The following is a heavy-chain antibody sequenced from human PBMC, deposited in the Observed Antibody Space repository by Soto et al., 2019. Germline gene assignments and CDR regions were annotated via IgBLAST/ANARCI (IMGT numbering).Heavy chain of an antibody. CDR2: IYHSGST. J-gene: IGHJ4*02. CDR3: ARGSDRNGYYEGFDY. Sequence: QLQLQESGSGLVKPSQTLSLTCGVSGGSISSGTYSWNWIRQPPGKGLEWIGHIYHSGSTNYNPSLKSRDTKSVDRSKYEFSLKLSSVTAADTAVYYCARGSDRNGYYEGFDYWGQGTLATVSS. V-gene: IGHV4-30-2*01. CDR1: GGSISSGTYS. D-gene: IGHD3-22*01.